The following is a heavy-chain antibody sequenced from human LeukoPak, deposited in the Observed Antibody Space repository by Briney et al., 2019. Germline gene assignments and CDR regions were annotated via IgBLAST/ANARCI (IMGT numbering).Heavy chain of an antibody. Sequence: SETLSLTCTVSGGSISSYYWSWIRQPPGKGLEWIGYIYYSGSTNYNPSLKSRVTISVDTSKNQFSLKLSSVTAADTAVYYCARHVARSVLGVVPRMDVWGQGTTVTVSS. V-gene: IGHV4-59*08. D-gene: IGHD3-3*01. J-gene: IGHJ6*02. CDR2: IYYSGST. CDR3: ARHVARSVLGVVPRMDV. CDR1: GGSISSYY.